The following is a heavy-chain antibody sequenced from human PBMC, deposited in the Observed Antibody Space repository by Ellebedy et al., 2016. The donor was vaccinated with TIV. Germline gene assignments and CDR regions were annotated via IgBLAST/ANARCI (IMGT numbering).Heavy chain of an antibody. J-gene: IGHJ6*02. CDR1: GGSISSYY. Sequence: SETLSLTCTASGGSISSYYWSWIRQPPGKGLEWIGYIYYSGSTNYNPSLKSRVTISVDTSKNQFPLKLSSVTAADTAVYYCAREFSALWFGESLSGMDVWGQGTTVTVSS. CDR2: IYYSGST. CDR3: AREFSALWFGESLSGMDV. V-gene: IGHV4-59*01. D-gene: IGHD3-10*01.